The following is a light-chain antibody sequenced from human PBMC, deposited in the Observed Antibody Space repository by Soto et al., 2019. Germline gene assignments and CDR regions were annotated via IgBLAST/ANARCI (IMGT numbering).Light chain of an antibody. CDR2: GAS. CDR3: QQYGSSPLIS. J-gene: IGKJ5*01. Sequence: IWLTQSPGTLALSPGERATLSCRARQTVSITYLTWYQQKPGQAPRLLIFGASKRATGIPDRFSGSGSGRDFTLTISGLEPEDFAVYYCQQYGSSPLISFGQGTRLEIK. CDR1: QTVSITY. V-gene: IGKV3-20*01.